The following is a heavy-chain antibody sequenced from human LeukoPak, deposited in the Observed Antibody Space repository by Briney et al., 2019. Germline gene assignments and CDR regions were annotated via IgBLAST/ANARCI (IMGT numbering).Heavy chain of an antibody. D-gene: IGHD3-3*01. CDR1: GGSISNSFYY. CDR3: ARHDGGPRSITIFGVVTTNWFDP. J-gene: IGHJ5*02. V-gene: IGHV4-39*01. CDR2: MYYNGGT. Sequence: PSETLSLTCNVSGGSISNSFYYWGWIRQPPGKGLEWIGNMYYNGGTYYNPSLKSRVTISVDTSKNQFSLKLSSVTAADTAVYYCARHDGGPRSITIFGVVTTNWFDPWGQGTLVTVSS.